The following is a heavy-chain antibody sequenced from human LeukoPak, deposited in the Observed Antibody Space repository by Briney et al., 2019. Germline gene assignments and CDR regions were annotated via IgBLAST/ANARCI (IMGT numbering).Heavy chain of an antibody. V-gene: IGHV4-39*01. CDR2: IYYSGST. J-gene: IGHJ3*02. CDR3: ARPKPGRPPDAFDI. Sequence: NSSETLSLTCTVSGGSISSSSYYWGWIRQPPGKGLEWIGSIYYSGSTYYNPSLKSRVTISVDTSKNQFSLKLSSVTAADTAVYYCARPKPGRPPDAFDIWGQGTMVTVSS. CDR1: GGSISSSSYY. D-gene: IGHD1-1*01.